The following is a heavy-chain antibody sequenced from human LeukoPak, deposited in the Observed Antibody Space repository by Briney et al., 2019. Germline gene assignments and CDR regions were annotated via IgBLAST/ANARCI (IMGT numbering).Heavy chain of an antibody. CDR1: GGSISSSSYY. D-gene: IGHD4-23*01. J-gene: IGHJ4*02. CDR3: ARTTVVTSGLDY. V-gene: IGHV4-39*07. Sequence: SETLSLTCTVSGGSISSSSYYWGWIRQPPGKGLEWIGEINHSGSTNYNPSLKSRVTISVDTSKNQFSLKLSSVTAADTAVYYCARTTVVTSGLDYWGQGTLVTVSS. CDR2: INHSGST.